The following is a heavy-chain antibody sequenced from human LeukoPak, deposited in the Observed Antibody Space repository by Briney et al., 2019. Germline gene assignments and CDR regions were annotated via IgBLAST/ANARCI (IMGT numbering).Heavy chain of an antibody. CDR2: IGGSGGST. CDR1: GFTFSNYA. CDR3: ASPQLQYFDWFTPPLGY. Sequence: PGGSLRLSCAASGFTFSNYAMSWVRQAPGKGLEWVSAIGGSGGSTYYADSVKGRFTISRDNSKNTLYLQMNSLGAEDTALYYCASPQLQYFDWFTPPLGYWGQGSLVTVSS. J-gene: IGHJ4*02. D-gene: IGHD3-9*01. V-gene: IGHV3-23*01.